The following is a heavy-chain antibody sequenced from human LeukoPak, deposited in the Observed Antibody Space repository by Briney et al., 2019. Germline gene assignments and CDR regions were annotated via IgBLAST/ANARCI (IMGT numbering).Heavy chain of an antibody. CDR3: ARLGGAKGTNNWFDP. V-gene: IGHV1-69*05. D-gene: IGHD3-10*01. J-gene: IGHJ5*02. CDR2: IIPIFGTA. Sequence: SVKVSCKASGGTFSSYAISWVRQAPGQGLEWMGGIIPIFGTANYAQKFQGRVTITTDESTSTASMELSSLRSEDTAVYYCARLGGAKGTNNWFDPWGQGTLVTVSS. CDR1: GGTFSSYA.